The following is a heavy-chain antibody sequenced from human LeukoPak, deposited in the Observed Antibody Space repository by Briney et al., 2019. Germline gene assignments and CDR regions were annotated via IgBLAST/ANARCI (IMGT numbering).Heavy chain of an antibody. V-gene: IGHV4-61*01. CDR3: ARGYSTRTFDY. J-gene: IGHJ4*02. CDR2: IYYSGST. Sequence: PSETLSLTCTVSDGSVSSGSYYWSWIRQPPGKGLEWIGYIYYSGSTNYNPSLKSRVTISVDTSKNQFSLKLSSVTAADTAVYYCARGYSTRTFDYWGQGTLVTVSS. CDR1: DGSVSSGSYY. D-gene: IGHD1-1*01.